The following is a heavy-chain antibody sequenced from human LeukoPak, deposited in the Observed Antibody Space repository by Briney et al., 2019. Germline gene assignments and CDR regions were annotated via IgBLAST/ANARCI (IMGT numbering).Heavy chain of an antibody. V-gene: IGHV3-74*01. D-gene: IGHD3-22*01. J-gene: IGHJ4*02. CDR2: SKYDGSTK. Sequence: GGSLRLSCEASGFSLSGSWMHWVRQAPGKGLMWVSQSKYDGSTKSYAASVKGRFTISRDNAKNSLYLQMNSLRAKDTAVYYCARDNYYDSSGYYPFDYWGQGTLVTVSS. CDR3: ARDNYYDSSGYYPFDY. CDR1: GFSLSGSW.